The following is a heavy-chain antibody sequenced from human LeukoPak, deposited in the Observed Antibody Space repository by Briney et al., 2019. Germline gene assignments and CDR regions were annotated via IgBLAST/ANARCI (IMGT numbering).Heavy chain of an antibody. V-gene: IGHV3-30*03. CDR2: ISYDGSNK. J-gene: IGHJ4*02. D-gene: IGHD3-22*01. CDR3: ARGRFNYDSTGYSSFYY. Sequence: GGSLRLSCAASKFTFSSYGMHWVRQAPGKGLELVAVISYDGSNKYYADSVKGRFTISRDNAKNSVYLQMNSLRAEDTAVYYCARGRFNYDSTGYSSFYYWGQGTLVTVSS. CDR1: KFTFSSYG.